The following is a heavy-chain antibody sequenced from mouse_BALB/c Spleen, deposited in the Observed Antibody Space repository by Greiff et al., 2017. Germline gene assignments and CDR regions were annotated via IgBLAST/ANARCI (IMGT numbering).Heavy chain of an antibody. J-gene: IGHJ4*01. CDR3: ARGGGFYYDRGDYYAMDY. D-gene: IGHD1-1*01. V-gene: IGHV2-6-7*01. CDR1: GFSLTGYG. CDR2: IWGDGST. Sequence: QVQLQQSGPGLVAPSQSLSITCTVSGFSLTGYGVNWVRQPPGKGLEWLGMIWGDGSTDYNSALKSRLSISKDNSKSQVFLKMNSLQTDDTARYYCARGGGFYYDRGDYYAMDYWGQGTSVTVSS.